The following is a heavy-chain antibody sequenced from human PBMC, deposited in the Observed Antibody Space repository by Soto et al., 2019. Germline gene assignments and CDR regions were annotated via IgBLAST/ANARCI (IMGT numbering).Heavy chain of an antibody. CDR1: GYSFTSYW. Sequence: GESLKISCKGSGYSFTSYWIGWVRQMPGKGLEWKGIIYPGDSDTRYRPSFQGQVTISADKSFSTAYLQWSSLKASDTAMYYCASGPLVRYDSSGPAALDIWGEGTMVTVSS. J-gene: IGHJ3*02. CDR3: ASGPLVRYDSSGPAALDI. V-gene: IGHV5-51*01. D-gene: IGHD3-22*01. CDR2: IYPGDSDT.